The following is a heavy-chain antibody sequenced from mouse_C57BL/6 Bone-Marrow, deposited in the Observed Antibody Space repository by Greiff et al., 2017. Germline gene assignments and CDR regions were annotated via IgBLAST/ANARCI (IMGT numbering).Heavy chain of an antibody. Sequence: QVHVKQSGPELVKPGASVKLSCKASGYTFTSYDINWVKQRPGQGLEWIGWIYPRDGSTKYNEKFKGKATLTVDTSSSTAYMELHSLTSEDSAVYFCARWGYGSSYPWYFDVWGTGTTVTVSS. D-gene: IGHD1-1*01. CDR3: ARWGYGSSYPWYFDV. CDR1: GYTFTSYD. J-gene: IGHJ1*03. V-gene: IGHV1-85*01. CDR2: IYPRDGST.